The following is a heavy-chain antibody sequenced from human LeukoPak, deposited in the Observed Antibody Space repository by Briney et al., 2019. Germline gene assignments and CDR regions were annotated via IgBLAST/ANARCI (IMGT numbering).Heavy chain of an antibody. V-gene: IGHV3-48*03. D-gene: IGHD6-19*01. CDR3: ARGDNSGPDYYYYMDV. Sequence: GGSLRPSCAASGFTFSSYEMNWVRQAPGKGLEWVSYISSSGSTIYYADSVKGRFTISRDNAKNSLYLQMNSLRAEDTAVYYCARGDNSGPDYYYYMDVWGKGTTVTISS. J-gene: IGHJ6*03. CDR2: ISSSGSTI. CDR1: GFTFSSYE.